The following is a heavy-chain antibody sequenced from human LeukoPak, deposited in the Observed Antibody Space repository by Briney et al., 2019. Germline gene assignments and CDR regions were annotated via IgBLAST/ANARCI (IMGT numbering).Heavy chain of an antibody. D-gene: IGHD1-26*01. CDR2: IIPIFGTA. CDR1: GGTFSSYA. V-gene: IGHV1-69*13. CDR3: ARTVGHLGAQMKPPVLSYYFDY. Sequence: EASVKVSCKASGGTFSSYAISWVRQAPGQGLEWMGGIIPIFGTANYAQKFQGRVTITADVSTSTAYMEPSSLRSEDTAVYYCARTVGHLGAQMKPPVLSYYFDYWGQGTLVTVSS. J-gene: IGHJ4*02.